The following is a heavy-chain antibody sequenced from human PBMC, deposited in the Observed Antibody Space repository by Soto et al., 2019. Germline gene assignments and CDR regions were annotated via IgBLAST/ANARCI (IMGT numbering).Heavy chain of an antibody. V-gene: IGHV3-30*18. CDR3: AKDLHGTAFDY. CDR2: ISYDGSNK. D-gene: IGHD3-10*01. CDR1: GFTFSSYG. J-gene: IGHJ4*02. Sequence: PGGSLRLSCAASGFTFSSYGMHWVRQAPGKGLEWVAVISYDGSNKYYADSVKGRFTISRDSSKNTLYLQMNSLRAEDTAVYYCAKDLHGTAFDYWGQGTLVTVSS.